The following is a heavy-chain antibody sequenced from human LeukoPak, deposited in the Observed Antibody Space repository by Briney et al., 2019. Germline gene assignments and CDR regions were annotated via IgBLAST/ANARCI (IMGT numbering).Heavy chain of an antibody. CDR2: IYTSGNA. J-gene: IGHJ4*02. CDR3: ARENSGTYIFDC. V-gene: IGHV4-4*07. D-gene: IGHD1-26*01. Sequence: SETLSLTCTVSGDSIINDYWSWIRQPAGKGLEWIGRIYTSGNANYSPSLKSRVTMSLDTPKNQFSLKLSSVTAADTAFYYCARENSGTYIFDCWGQGTLVTVSS. CDR1: GDSIINDY.